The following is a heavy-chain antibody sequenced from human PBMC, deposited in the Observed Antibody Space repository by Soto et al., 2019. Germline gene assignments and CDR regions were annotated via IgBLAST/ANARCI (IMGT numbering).Heavy chain of an antibody. CDR3: ASAKAVVIAALGI. Sequence: LRLSCTASGFMFNNSSMTWVRQAPWQGLQWVASVSDNGGSRGGTYYADSVKGRFTISRDNSKNTLYLQLDSLTGADTAVYYCASAKAVVIAALGIWGQGTMVTVSS. D-gene: IGHD2-21*01. V-gene: IGHV3-23*01. CDR2: VSDNGGSRGGT. J-gene: IGHJ3*02. CDR1: GFMFNNSS.